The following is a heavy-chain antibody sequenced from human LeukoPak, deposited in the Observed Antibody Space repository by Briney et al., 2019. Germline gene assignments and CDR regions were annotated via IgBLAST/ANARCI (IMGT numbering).Heavy chain of an antibody. CDR1: GFTFSSYS. D-gene: IGHD6-13*01. Sequence: GGSLRLSCAACGFTFSSYSMNWVRQAPGKGLEWVSSISSSTSYIYYADSVKGRFTISRDNAKNSLYLQMNSLRAEDTAVYYCARDRWTAAGTFDYWGQGTLVTVSS. J-gene: IGHJ4*02. CDR2: ISSSTSYI. V-gene: IGHV3-21*01. CDR3: ARDRWTAAGTFDY.